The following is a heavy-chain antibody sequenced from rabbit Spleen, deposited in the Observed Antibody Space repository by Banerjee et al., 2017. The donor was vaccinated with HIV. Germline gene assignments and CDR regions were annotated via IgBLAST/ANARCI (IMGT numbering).Heavy chain of an antibody. CDR1: GVSFSSNYY. CDR2: IDTGSSDFT. V-gene: IGHV1S40*01. CDR3: ARDTGSSFSSYGMDL. Sequence: QSLEESGRDLVKPGASLTLTCTASGVSFSSNYYMCWVRQAPGKGLEWIACIDTGSSDFTYFASWAKGRFTCSKTSSTTVTLQMTSLTAADTATYFCARDTGSSFSSYGMDLWGQGTLVTVS. J-gene: IGHJ6*01. D-gene: IGHD8-1*01.